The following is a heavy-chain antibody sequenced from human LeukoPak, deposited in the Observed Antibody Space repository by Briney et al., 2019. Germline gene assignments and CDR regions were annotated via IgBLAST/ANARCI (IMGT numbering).Heavy chain of an antibody. V-gene: IGHV1-18*01. J-gene: IGHJ4*02. D-gene: IGHD2-2*01. Sequence: ASVKVSCKTSGYTFTSYGISWVRQAPGQGLEWMGWISADNGNTNYAQKLQGRLTMTTDTSTSTAYMELRSLKSDDTAVYYCARDGTYCSGTSCYADFDYWGQGTLVTVSS. CDR2: ISADNGNT. CDR3: ARDGTYCSGTSCYADFDY. CDR1: GYTFTSYG.